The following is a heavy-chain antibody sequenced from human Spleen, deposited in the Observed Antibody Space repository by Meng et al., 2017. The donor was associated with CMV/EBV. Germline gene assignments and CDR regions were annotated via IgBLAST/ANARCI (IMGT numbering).Heavy chain of an antibody. CDR1: GDAIPNGDYY. V-gene: IGHV4-31*02. CDR2: IYYSGST. Sequence: GDAIPNGDYYWSWIRQHPGKGLEWIGYIYYSGSTYYNPSLKSRVTISLDTSKNQFSLKLTSVTAADTAVYYCARERRGYNYVYYFRYWGQGTLVTVSS. J-gene: IGHJ4*02. D-gene: IGHD5-18*01. CDR3: ARERRGYNYVYYFRY.